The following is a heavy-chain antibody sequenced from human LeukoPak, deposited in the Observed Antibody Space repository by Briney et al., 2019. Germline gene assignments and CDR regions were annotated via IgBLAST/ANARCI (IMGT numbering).Heavy chain of an antibody. J-gene: IGHJ6*03. V-gene: IGHV3-48*04. CDR2: ISSSSSNI. CDR3: ARDGRNGYYYYYYMDV. D-gene: IGHD1-1*01. Sequence: GGSLRLSCAASGFDFSTYSIDWVRQAPGKGLEWVSYISSSSSNIYHADSVKGRFTISRDNAKNSLHLQMNSLRAEDTAVYYCARDGRNGYYYYYYMDVWGKGTTVTVSS. CDR1: GFDFSTYS.